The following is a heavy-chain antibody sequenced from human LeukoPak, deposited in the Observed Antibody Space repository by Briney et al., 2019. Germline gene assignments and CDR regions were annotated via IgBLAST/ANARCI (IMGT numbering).Heavy chain of an antibody. CDR1: GLSFEHYG. D-gene: IGHD3/OR15-3a*01. CDR3: ASARGYDFRGSSDY. CDR2: INWNGGST. J-gene: IGHJ4*02. Sequence: PGRSLRLSCAASGLSFEHYGMSWVPHVPGQGLEWVSGINWNGGSTGYADSVRGRFTISRDNAKNSLYLQLNSLRAEDTAFYYCASARGYDFRGSSDYWGRGTLVTVSS. V-gene: IGHV3-20*04.